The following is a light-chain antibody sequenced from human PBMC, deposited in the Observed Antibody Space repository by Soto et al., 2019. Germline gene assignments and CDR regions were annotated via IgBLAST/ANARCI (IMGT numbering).Light chain of an antibody. CDR3: QKLNSYPLP. Sequence: IQLTQSPSSLSASVGDRVTITCRASQGISRYLAWYHQKPGKAPKLFIYAASTLQSEVPSRFSGSGSGTDFTLTNSSLQPEDFATHYCQKLNSYPLPFGGGTKVEIK. CDR2: AAS. J-gene: IGKJ4*01. V-gene: IGKV1-9*01. CDR1: QGISRY.